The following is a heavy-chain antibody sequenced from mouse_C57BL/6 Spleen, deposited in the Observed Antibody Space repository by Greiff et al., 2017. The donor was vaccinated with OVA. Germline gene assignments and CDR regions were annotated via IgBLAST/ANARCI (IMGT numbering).Heavy chain of an antibody. D-gene: IGHD1-1*01. Sequence: VQLQQPGPELVKPGASVKLSCKASGYTFTSYWMHWVKQRPGQGLEWIGNINPSNGGTNYNEKFKNKATLTVDKSSSTAYMQLSSLTSEDSAVYFCVRKVATPYWYFDVWGTGTTVTVSS. CDR2: INPSNGGT. V-gene: IGHV1-53*01. CDR1: GYTFTSYW. J-gene: IGHJ1*03. CDR3: VRKVATPYWYFDV.